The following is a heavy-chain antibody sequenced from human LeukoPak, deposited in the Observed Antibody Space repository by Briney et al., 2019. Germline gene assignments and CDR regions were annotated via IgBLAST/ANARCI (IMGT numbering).Heavy chain of an antibody. J-gene: IGHJ5*02. Sequence: GGSLRLSCAASGFTVSSNYMSWVRQAPGKGLVWVSRINSDGSSTSYADSVKGRFTISRDNAKNTLYLQMNSLRAEDTAVYYCAREVPTEFDPWGQGTLVTVSS. D-gene: IGHD2-2*01. CDR2: INSDGSST. CDR1: GFTVSSNY. V-gene: IGHV3-74*01. CDR3: AREVPTEFDP.